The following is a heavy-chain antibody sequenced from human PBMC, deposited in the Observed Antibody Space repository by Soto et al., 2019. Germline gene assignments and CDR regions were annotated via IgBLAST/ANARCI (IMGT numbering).Heavy chain of an antibody. Sequence: GGSLRLSCAASGFTFSSYAMSWVRQAPGKGLEWVSAISGSGGSTYYADSVKGRFTISRDNSKNTLYLQMNSLRAEDTAVYYCAKDQDADSSSWFHYYYGMDVWGQGTTVTVSS. CDR2: ISGSGGST. CDR1: GFTFSSYA. CDR3: AKDQDADSSSWFHYYYGMDV. J-gene: IGHJ6*02. D-gene: IGHD6-13*01. V-gene: IGHV3-23*01.